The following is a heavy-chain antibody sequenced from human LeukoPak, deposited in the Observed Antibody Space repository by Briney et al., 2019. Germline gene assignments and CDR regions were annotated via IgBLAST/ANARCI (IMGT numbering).Heavy chain of an antibody. CDR2: IYYTGST. D-gene: IGHD3-22*01. Sequence: SETLSLTCTVSGGSISSSNYYWGWIRQPPGKGLEWIGSIYYTGSTYYNPSLKSRVTISVDTSKNQFSLKLSSVTAADTAVYYCARTTDDYYDSSGYYYSYWGQGTLVTVSS. J-gene: IGHJ4*02. CDR3: ARTTDDYYDSSGYYYSY. CDR1: GGSISSSNYY. V-gene: IGHV4-39*01.